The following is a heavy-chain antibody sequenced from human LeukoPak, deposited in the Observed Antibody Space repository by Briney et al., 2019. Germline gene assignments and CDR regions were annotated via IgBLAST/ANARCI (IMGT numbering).Heavy chain of an antibody. CDR2: ISNDGGNT. V-gene: IGHV3-30*01. CDR1: GFTFSNYA. D-gene: IGHD3-10*01. J-gene: IGHJ4*02. CDR3: ARDSTYYYASGSSGPHYFDS. Sequence: GGSLRLSCAASGFTFSNYAMHWVRQAPGKGLEWVAVISNDGGNTYYADSVKGRFTTSRDNSKNTLYLQLNSLRAEDTSVYYRARDSTYYYASGSSGPHYFDSWGQGTLVTVSS.